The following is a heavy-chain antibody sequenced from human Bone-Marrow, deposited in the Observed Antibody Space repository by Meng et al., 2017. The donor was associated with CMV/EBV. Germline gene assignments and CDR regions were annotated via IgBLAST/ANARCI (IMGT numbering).Heavy chain of an antibody. V-gene: IGHV3-43*01. CDR1: GFTFDDYT. D-gene: IGHD3-3*01. J-gene: IGHJ6*02. CDR3: ARDFFGVAFYYYYGMDV. CDR2: ISWDGGST. Sequence: GESLKISCAASGFTFDDYTMHWVRQAPGKGLEWVSLISWDGGSTYYADSVKGRFTISRDNAKNSLYLQMNSLRAEDTAVYYCARDFFGVAFYYYYGMDVWGQGTTVTVSS.